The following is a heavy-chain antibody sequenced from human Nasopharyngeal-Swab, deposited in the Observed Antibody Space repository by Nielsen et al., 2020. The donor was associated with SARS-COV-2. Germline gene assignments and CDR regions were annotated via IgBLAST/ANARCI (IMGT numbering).Heavy chain of an antibody. CDR1: GFTLSSYN. CDR2: IAYDGNNK. CDR3: ARDRIGTPEI. D-gene: IGHD2-15*01. Sequence: LSLTCAASGFTLSSYNMHWVRQAPGKGLEWVAFIAYDGNNKFYADAVKGRLTISRDNSKNTMDLQMNNLRTEDTAVYHCARDRIGTPEIWGQGTMVTVSS. J-gene: IGHJ3*02. V-gene: IGHV3-30*02.